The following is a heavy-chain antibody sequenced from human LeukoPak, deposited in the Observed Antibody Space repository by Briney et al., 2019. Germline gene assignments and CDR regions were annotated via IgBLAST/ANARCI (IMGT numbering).Heavy chain of an antibody. CDR3: ASDGVGYYYYGMDV. V-gene: IGHV4-4*07. CDR2: IYTSGST. Sequence: SETLSLTCTVSGGSISSYYWSWLRQPAGKGLEWIGRIYTSGSTNYNPSLKSRVTMSVDTSKNQFSLKLSSVTAADTAVYYCASDGVGYYYYGMDVWGQGTTVTVSS. J-gene: IGHJ6*02. D-gene: IGHD1-26*01. CDR1: GGSISSYY.